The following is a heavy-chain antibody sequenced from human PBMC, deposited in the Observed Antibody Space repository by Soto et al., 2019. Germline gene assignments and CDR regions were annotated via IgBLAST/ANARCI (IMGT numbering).Heavy chain of an antibody. D-gene: IGHD3-10*01. Sequence: QVQLVESGGGVVQPGRSLRLSCAASGFTFRSYGMHWVRQAPGKGLERVGIIWLDGSNKYYGDSVKGRFTISRDNSKNTLFLEMNSCRAEDTAMYYSARLGGSGVHSIDYWGQGTLVTVSS. CDR1: GFTFRSYG. CDR3: ARLGGSGVHSIDY. J-gene: IGHJ4*02. CDR2: IWLDGSNK. V-gene: IGHV3-33*01.